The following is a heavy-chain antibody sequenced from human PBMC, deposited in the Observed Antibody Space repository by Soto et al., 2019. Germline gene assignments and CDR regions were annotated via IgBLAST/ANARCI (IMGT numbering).Heavy chain of an antibody. CDR2: IWYDGSNK. D-gene: IGHD2-2*01. CDR1: GFTFSSYG. V-gene: IGHV3-33*06. CDR3: AKRPSSTSWSYYYYYYMDV. J-gene: IGHJ6*03. Sequence: GGSLRLSCAASGFTFSSYGMHWVRQAPGKGLEWVAVIWYDGSNKYYADSVKGRFTISRDNSKNTLYLQMNSLRAEDTAVYYCAKRPSSTSWSYYYYYYMDVWGKGTTVTVSS.